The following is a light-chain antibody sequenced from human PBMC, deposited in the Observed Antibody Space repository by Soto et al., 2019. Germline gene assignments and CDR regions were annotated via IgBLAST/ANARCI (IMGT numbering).Light chain of an antibody. CDR1: QRIATW. CDR2: GAS. V-gene: IGKV1-5*01. J-gene: IGKJ1*01. CDR3: QQYNSYSWT. Sequence: DIQMTQSPSSLSSSICDRVTITCRASQRIATWLAWYQHQPGSAPKLLIYGASTLQSGVPSRFSGGGSGAEFTLTIDNLQPEDFATYYCQQYNSYSWTFGQGTKVDIK.